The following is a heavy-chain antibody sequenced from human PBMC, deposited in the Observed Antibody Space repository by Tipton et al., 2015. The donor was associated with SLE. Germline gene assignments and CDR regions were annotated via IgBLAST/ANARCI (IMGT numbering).Heavy chain of an antibody. CDR1: GGSITSYY. J-gene: IGHJ6*03. Sequence: TLSLTCTVSGGSITSYYWSWIRQPPGKGLEWIGYIYYSGSTNYNPSLKSRVTISVDTSKNQFSLKLSSVTAADTAVYYCARGGAFWSGPTSYYYFFYYMDVWGKGTTVTVSS. D-gene: IGHD3-3*01. CDR2: IYYSGST. V-gene: IGHV4-59*01. CDR3: ARGGAFWSGPTSYYYFFYYMDV.